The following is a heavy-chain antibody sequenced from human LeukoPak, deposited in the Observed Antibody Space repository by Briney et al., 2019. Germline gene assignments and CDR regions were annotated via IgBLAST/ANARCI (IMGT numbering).Heavy chain of an antibody. CDR1: GYTFTGYY. J-gene: IGHJ4*02. CDR2: INPNSGGT. D-gene: IGHD3-10*01. CDR3: ARRVEAYGFDY. V-gene: IGHV1-2*06. Sequence: GASVKVPCKASGYTFTGYYMHWMRQAPGQGLEWMGRINPNSGGTNYAQKFQGRVTMTRDTSISTAYMELSRLRSDDTAVYYCARRVEAYGFDYWGQGTLVTVSS.